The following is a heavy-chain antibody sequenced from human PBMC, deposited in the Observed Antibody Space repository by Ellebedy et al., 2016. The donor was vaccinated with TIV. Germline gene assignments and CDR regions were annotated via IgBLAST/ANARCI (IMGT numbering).Heavy chain of an antibody. Sequence: ASVKVSCKASGYTFTTYHLHWMRLAPGQGLEWMGIINHNDGSAGYAQKFQGRVTMTRDTSTSTVYMELNSLRSEDTAVYYCARETVAGEFGYWGQGSVVTVSS. V-gene: IGHV1-46*01. CDR3: ARETVAGEFGY. CDR2: INHNDGSA. D-gene: IGHD6-19*01. CDR1: GYTFTTYH. J-gene: IGHJ4*02.